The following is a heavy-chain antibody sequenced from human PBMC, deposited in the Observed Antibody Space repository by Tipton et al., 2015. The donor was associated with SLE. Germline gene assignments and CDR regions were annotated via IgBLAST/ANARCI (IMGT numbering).Heavy chain of an antibody. CDR2: IYYSGST. V-gene: IGHV4-39*07. Sequence: GLVKPSETLSLTCTVSGGSISSSSYYWGWICQPPGKGLERIGSIYYSGSTNYNPSLKSRVTISIDTSKNQFSLKLSSVTAADTSVYYCARGKDYDFWRGYYRRYASGLSGPGTRVTVSS. J-gene: IGHJ3*01. CDR3: ARGKDYDFWRGYYRRYASGL. D-gene: IGHD3-3*01. CDR1: GGSISSSSYY.